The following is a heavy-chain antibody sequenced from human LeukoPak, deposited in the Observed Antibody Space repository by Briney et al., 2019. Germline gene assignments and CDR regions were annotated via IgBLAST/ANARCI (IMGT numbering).Heavy chain of an antibody. CDR3: ARETQYYYDSGGYYEY. D-gene: IGHD3-22*01. CDR2: IYYSGST. J-gene: IGHJ4*02. CDR1: GGSISSYY. Sequence: SETLSLTCTVSGGSISSYYWSWIRQPPGKGLEWIGYIYYSGSTNYNPSLKSRVTISVDTSKNQFSLKLSSVTAADTAVYYCARETQYYYDSGGYYEYWGQGTLVTVSS. V-gene: IGHV4-59*12.